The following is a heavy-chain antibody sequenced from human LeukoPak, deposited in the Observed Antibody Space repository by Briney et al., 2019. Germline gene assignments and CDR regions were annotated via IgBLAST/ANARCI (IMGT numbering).Heavy chain of an antibody. Sequence: GGSLRLSCAASGFTFSSYSMNWVCQAPGKGLEWVSSISSSSSYIYYADSVKGRFTTSRDNAKNSLYLQMDSLRAEDTAVYYCARDLRIAAAGIYYWGQGTLVTVSS. CDR1: GFTFSSYS. CDR3: ARDLRIAAAGIYY. CDR2: ISSSSSYI. V-gene: IGHV3-21*01. J-gene: IGHJ4*02. D-gene: IGHD6-13*01.